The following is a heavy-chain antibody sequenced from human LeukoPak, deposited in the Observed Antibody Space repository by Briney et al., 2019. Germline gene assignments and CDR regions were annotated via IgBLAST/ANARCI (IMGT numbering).Heavy chain of an antibody. CDR2: ISGNGATA. CDR1: GFTFTNYA. Sequence: PGGSLRLSCVASGFTFTNYAMAWVRQTPGMGLQWVASISGNGATAYYADSVKGRFTMSRDNSKKTLYLQMNSLRAEDTAVFYCAKDFYDVGGYDPLHPPFFDYWGQGSLVTVSS. CDR3: AKDFYDVGGYDPLHPPFFDY. D-gene: IGHD2/OR15-2a*01. V-gene: IGHV3-23*01. J-gene: IGHJ4*02.